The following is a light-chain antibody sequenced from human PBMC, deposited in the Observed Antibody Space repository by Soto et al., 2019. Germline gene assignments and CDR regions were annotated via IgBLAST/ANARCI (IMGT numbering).Light chain of an antibody. CDR3: QQYGSSPYT. Sequence: EIVLTQSPGTLSLSPGERATLSCRASKSVSSSYLAWYQQKPGQAPRLLIYCAASRATGIADRFSGSGSGTDFTLTISRLEPEDFAVYYCQQYGSSPYTFGQGTKLEIK. CDR2: CAA. CDR1: KSVSSSY. V-gene: IGKV3-20*01. J-gene: IGKJ2*01.